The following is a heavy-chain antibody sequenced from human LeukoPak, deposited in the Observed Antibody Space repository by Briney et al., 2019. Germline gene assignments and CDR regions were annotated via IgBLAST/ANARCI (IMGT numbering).Heavy chain of an antibody. V-gene: IGHV4-39*01. CDR1: VGSISSSSYY. J-gene: IGHJ3*02. D-gene: IGHD6-19*01. CDR3: AEGQWLGAFDI. Sequence: LETLSLTCTVSVGSISSSSYYWGWIRQPPGKGLEWIGSIYYSGSTYYIPSLKSRVTISVDTSKKQFSLKVSSVTAADTAVYYCAEGQWLGAFDIWGQGTMVTVSS. CDR2: IYYSGST.